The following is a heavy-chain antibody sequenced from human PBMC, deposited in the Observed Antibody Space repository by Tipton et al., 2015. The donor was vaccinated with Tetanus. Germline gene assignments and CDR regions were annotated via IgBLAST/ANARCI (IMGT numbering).Heavy chain of an antibody. D-gene: IGHD7-27*01. V-gene: IGHV3-23*04. CDR3: ARNWDRGY. CDR1: GFTFRSYA. CDR2: VSSSGYST. J-gene: IGHJ4*02. Sequence: QLVQSGGGLVQPGGSLKLSCAASGFTFRSYAMSWVRQAPGKGLEWVSTVSSSGYSTYYADSVKGRFTISRDNAKNSLYLQMNSLRAEDTADYFCARNWDRGYWGLGTLVTVSS.